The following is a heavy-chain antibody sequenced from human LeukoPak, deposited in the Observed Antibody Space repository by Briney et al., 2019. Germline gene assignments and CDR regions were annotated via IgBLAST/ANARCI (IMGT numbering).Heavy chain of an antibody. D-gene: IGHD3-22*01. Sequence: GGSLRLSCAASGFTFTNYAMSWVRQAPGKGLEWVSLISGSGDSTHYADSVKGRFTISRDNSKNTLYLQMNSLRAEDTAVYYCATDDSEKSVVSSLFDYWGQGTLVTVSS. J-gene: IGHJ4*02. CDR3: ATDDSEKSVVSSLFDY. CDR2: ISGSGDST. CDR1: GFTFTNYA. V-gene: IGHV3-23*01.